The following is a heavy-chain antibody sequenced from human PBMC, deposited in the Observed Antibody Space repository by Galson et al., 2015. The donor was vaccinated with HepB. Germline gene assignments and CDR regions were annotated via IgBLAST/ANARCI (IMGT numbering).Heavy chain of an antibody. Sequence: SLRLSCAASGFTFSSYAMHWVRQAPGKGLEYVSAISSNGGSTYYADSVKGRFTISRDNSKNTLYLQMSSLRAEDTAVYYCVKGEGSYNWNDTGFDYWGQGTLVTVSS. V-gene: IGHV3-64D*06. CDR3: VKGEGSYNWNDTGFDY. D-gene: IGHD1-20*01. CDR2: ISSNGGST. J-gene: IGHJ4*02. CDR1: GFTFSSYA.